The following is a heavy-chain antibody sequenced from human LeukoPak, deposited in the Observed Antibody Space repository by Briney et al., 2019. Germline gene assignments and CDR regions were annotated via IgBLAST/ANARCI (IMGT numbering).Heavy chain of an antibody. CDR2: IYYSGST. Sequence: PSETLSLTCTVSGGSISSSSYYWGWIRQPPGKGLEWIGSIYYSGSTYYNPSLKSRVTISVDTSKNQFSLKLSSVTAADTAVYYCAREEDSSSWYLGYFDYWGQGTLVTVSS. D-gene: IGHD6-13*01. J-gene: IGHJ4*02. V-gene: IGHV4-39*07. CDR3: AREEDSSSWYLGYFDY. CDR1: GGSISSSSYY.